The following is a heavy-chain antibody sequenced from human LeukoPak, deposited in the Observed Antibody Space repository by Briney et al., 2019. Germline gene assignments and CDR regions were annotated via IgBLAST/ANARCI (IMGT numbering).Heavy chain of an antibody. D-gene: IGHD1-26*01. CDR2: IIPILGIA. V-gene: IGHV1-69*04. J-gene: IGHJ6*02. CDR3: ARVVGFGMDV. CDR1: GGTFSSYA. Sequence: ASVKVSCKASGGTFSSYAISWVRQAPGQGLEWMGRIIPILGIANYAQKFQGRVTITADKSTSTAYMELSSLRSEDTAMYYCARVVGFGMDVWGQGTTVTVSS.